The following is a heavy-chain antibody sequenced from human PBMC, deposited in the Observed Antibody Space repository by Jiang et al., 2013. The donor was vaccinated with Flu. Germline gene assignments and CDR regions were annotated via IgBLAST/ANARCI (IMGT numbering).Heavy chain of an antibody. CDR2: IYYNGGTT. J-gene: IGHJ5*02. V-gene: IGHV4-59*01. Sequence: GLVKPSETLSLTCTVSGGSISNYYWNWIRQPAGKGLEWIGYIYYNGGTTNYNPSLKSRVTISVDTSKNQFSLKLSSVTAADTAVYYCARDEGTTVGVAWGGSYNWFDPWGQGTLVTVSS. CDR1: GGSISNYY. D-gene: IGHD1-14*01. CDR3: ARDEGTTVGVAWGGSYNWFDP.